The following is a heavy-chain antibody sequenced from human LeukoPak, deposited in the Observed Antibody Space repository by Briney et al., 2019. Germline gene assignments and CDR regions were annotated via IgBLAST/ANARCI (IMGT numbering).Heavy chain of an antibody. Sequence: ASVKVSCKASGYTSTSYGISWVRQAPGQGLEWMGWISAYNGNTNYAQKLQGRVTMTTDTSTSTAYMELRSLRSDDTAVYYCARGRASNYVAEYFQHWGQGTLVTVSS. D-gene: IGHD4-11*01. V-gene: IGHV1-18*01. CDR3: ARGRASNYVAEYFQH. J-gene: IGHJ1*01. CDR2: ISAYNGNT. CDR1: GYTSTSYG.